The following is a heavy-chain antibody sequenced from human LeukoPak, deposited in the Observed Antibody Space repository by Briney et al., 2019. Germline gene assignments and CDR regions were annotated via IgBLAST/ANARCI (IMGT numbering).Heavy chain of an antibody. CDR3: ARVRLELRVPYFDY. CDR2: INPNSGGT. D-gene: IGHD1-7*01. V-gene: IGHV1-2*02. CDR1: GYTFTGYY. J-gene: IGHJ4*02. Sequence: ASVKVSCKASGYTFTGYYMHWARQAPGQGLEWMGWINPNSGGTNYAQKFQGRVTMTRDTSISTAYMELSRLRSDDTAVYYCARVRLELRVPYFDYWGQGTLVTVSS.